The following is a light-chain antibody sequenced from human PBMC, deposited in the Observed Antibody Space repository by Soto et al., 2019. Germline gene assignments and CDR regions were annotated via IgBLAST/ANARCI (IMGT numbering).Light chain of an antibody. CDR1: QSISND. CDR2: DTS. Sequence: EIVLTQSPATLSLSPGERATLSCRASQSISNDFAWFQQKPGQAPRRLIYDTSNRASGIPARFSGSGSGTDFTLPISSLEPEDFAIYYCQQHSTWPPITFGQGTRLEIK. J-gene: IGKJ5*01. V-gene: IGKV3-11*01. CDR3: QQHSTWPPIT.